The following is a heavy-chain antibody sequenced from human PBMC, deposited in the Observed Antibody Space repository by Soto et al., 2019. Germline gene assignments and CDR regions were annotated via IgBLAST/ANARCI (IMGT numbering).Heavy chain of an antibody. Sequence: QLQLQESGPGLVKPSETLSLTCTVSGGSISSSSYYWGWIRQPPGKGLEWIGSIYYSGSTYYNPSLRSRLTISVDTSKHQFSLKLTSVTAADTAVYYCARRGGSSWYQHYYSGMDVWGPGTTVTVSS. CDR1: GGSISSSSYY. CDR3: ARRGGSSWYQHYYSGMDV. V-gene: IGHV4-39*01. D-gene: IGHD6-13*01. J-gene: IGHJ6*02. CDR2: IYYSGST.